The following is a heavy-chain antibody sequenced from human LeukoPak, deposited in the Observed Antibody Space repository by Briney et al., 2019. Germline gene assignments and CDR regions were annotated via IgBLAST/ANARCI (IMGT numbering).Heavy chain of an antibody. CDR3: AGNSGSYPGGDY. CDR2: IYYSGST. Sequence: PSETLSLTCTVSGGSIRSSYYYWSWIRQPPGKGLEWIGYIYYSGSTNYNPSLKSRVTIPVDTSKNQFSLKLSSVTAADTAVYYCAGNSGSYPGGDYWGQGTLVTVSS. J-gene: IGHJ4*02. V-gene: IGHV4-61*01. CDR1: GGSIRSSYYY. D-gene: IGHD1-26*01.